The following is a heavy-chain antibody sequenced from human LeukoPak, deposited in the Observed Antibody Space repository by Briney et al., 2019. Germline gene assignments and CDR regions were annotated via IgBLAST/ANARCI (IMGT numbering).Heavy chain of an antibody. Sequence: ASVKVSFKASGYTFTGYYMHWVRQAPGQGLEWMGWINPNSGGTNYAQKFQGRVTMTRDTSISTAYMELSRLRSDDTAVYYCARDPGLGEWDYFDYWGQGTLVTVSS. CDR2: INPNSGGT. V-gene: IGHV1-2*02. CDR3: ARDPGLGEWDYFDY. CDR1: GYTFTGYY. D-gene: IGHD3-16*01. J-gene: IGHJ4*02.